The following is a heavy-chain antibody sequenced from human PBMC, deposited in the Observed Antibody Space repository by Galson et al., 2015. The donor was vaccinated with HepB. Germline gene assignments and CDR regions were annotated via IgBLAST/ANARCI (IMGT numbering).Heavy chain of an antibody. CDR2: ISSSGSTI. J-gene: IGHJ4*02. Sequence: SLRLSCAASGFTFSDYYMSWIRQAPGKGLEWVSYISSSGSTICYADSVKGRFTISRDNAKNSLYLQMNSLRAEDTAVYYCATQYYDFWSGYWHPGNYFDYWGQGTLVTVSS. CDR1: GFTFSDYY. D-gene: IGHD3-3*01. CDR3: ATQYYDFWSGYWHPGNYFDY. V-gene: IGHV3-11*01.